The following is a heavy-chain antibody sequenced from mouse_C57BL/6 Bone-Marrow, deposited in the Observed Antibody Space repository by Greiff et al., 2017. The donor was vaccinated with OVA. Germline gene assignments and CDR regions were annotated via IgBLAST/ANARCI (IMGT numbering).Heavy chain of an antibody. Sequence: VQLQQSVAELVRPGASVKLSCTASGFNIKNTYMHWVKQRPEQGLEWIGRIDPANGNTKYAPKFQGKATITADTSSNTAYLQLSSLTPEDTAIYYCALIYYYGSSYLYYAMDYWGQGTSVTVSS. V-gene: IGHV14-3*01. J-gene: IGHJ4*01. D-gene: IGHD1-1*01. CDR2: IDPANGNT. CDR1: GFNIKNTY. CDR3: ALIYYYGSSYLYYAMDY.